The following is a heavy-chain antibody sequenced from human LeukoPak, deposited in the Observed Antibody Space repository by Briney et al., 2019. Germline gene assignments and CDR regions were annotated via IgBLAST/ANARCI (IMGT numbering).Heavy chain of an antibody. D-gene: IGHD1-7*01. CDR2: ISGSGGST. V-gene: IGHV3-23*01. J-gene: IGHJ4*02. Sequence: GGSLRLSWAASGFTFSSYAMSWVRQAPGKGLEWVSAISGSGGSTYYADSVKGRFTISRDNSKNTLYLQMNSLRAEDTAVYYCAKDLRLELTGFDYWGQGTLVTVSS. CDR1: GFTFSSYA. CDR3: AKDLRLELTGFDY.